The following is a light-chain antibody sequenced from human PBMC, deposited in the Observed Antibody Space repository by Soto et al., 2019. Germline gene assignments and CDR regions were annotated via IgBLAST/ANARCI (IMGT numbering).Light chain of an antibody. CDR3: QQYNNWPGT. J-gene: IGKJ1*01. CDR1: QSVSSN. CDR2: RAS. Sequence: DILMTQSPATLSLSPGGRATLSCRASQSVSSNLAWYQQKPGQAPRRLIQRASTRATGIPARFSGSGSGTEFTLTISSLQSEDFAVYYCQQYNNWPGTFGQGTNVEIK. V-gene: IGKV3-15*01.